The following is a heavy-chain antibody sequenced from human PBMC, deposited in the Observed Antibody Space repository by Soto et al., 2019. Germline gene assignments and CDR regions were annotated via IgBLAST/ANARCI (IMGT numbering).Heavy chain of an antibody. V-gene: IGHV1-46*01. CDR2: INPSGGST. Sequence: ASVKVSCKASGYTFTSYYMHWVRQAPGQGLEWMGIINPSGGSTSYAQKFQGRVTMTRDTSTSTVYMELSSLRSEDTAVYYSAREPIAAAGTFYYYYGMDVWGQGTTVTVSS. CDR3: AREPIAAAGTFYYYYGMDV. D-gene: IGHD6-13*01. J-gene: IGHJ6*02. CDR1: GYTFTSYY.